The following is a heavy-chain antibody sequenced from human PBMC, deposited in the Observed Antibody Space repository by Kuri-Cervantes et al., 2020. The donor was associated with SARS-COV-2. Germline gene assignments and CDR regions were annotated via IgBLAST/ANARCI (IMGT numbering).Heavy chain of an antibody. CDR2: IYYSGST. CDR1: GGSISSYY. Sequence: SETLSLTCSVSGGSISSYYWSWIRQPPGKGLEWIGYIYYSGSTNYNPSLMSRLTISVDTSKNQFSLKLSSVTAADTALYYCARLLDIGGGDYWGQGTLVTVSS. CDR3: ARLLDIGGGDY. V-gene: IGHV4-59*01. J-gene: IGHJ4*02. D-gene: IGHD1-1*01.